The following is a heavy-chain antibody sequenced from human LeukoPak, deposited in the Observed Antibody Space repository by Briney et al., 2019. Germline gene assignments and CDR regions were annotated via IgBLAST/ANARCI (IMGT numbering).Heavy chain of an antibody. CDR3: ARLTRWFGESSVDY. V-gene: IGHV3-30-3*01. Sequence: GGSLRLSCAASGFTFSSYAMHWVRQAPGKGLEWVAVISYDGSNKYYADSVKGRFTISRDNAKNSLYLQMNSLRAEDTAVYYCARLTRWFGESSVDYWGQGTLVTVSS. D-gene: IGHD3-10*01. J-gene: IGHJ4*02. CDR2: ISYDGSNK. CDR1: GFTFSSYA.